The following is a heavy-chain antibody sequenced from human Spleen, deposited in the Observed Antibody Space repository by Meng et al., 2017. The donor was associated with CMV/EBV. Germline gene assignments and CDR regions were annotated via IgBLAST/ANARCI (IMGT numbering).Heavy chain of an antibody. V-gene: IGHV3-23*03. CDR2: IYTDGNT. Sequence: GGSLRLSCAVSGFTFSSYAMSWVRQAPGKGLEWVSVIYTDGNTNYADTVKGRFTISRDTSKNTVYLQMNSLRIEDTAIYYCATSWWGDWGRGTLVTVSS. CDR3: ATSWWGD. J-gene: IGHJ4*02. D-gene: IGHD2-15*01. CDR1: GFTFSSYA.